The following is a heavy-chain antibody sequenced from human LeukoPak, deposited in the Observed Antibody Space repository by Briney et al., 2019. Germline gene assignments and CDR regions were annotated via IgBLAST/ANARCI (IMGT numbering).Heavy chain of an antibody. CDR2: IFYNGRT. V-gene: IGHV4-39*01. CDR1: SGYVRSSGYY. Sequence: SETLSLTCTVSSGYVRSSGYYWGWIRQPPGKGLEWIGSIFYNGRTHYNPSLKSRVTMSVDTSENQFSLTVSSVTAADTAIYYCARMMFYDGSAAEDWGQGTLVTVSS. CDR3: ARMMFYDGSAAED. J-gene: IGHJ4*02. D-gene: IGHD3-22*01.